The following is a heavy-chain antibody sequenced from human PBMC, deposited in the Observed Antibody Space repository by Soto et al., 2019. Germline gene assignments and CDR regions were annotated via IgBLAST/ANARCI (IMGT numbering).Heavy chain of an antibody. CDR1: GGSLSGYY. D-gene: IGHD5-12*01. Sequence: QVQLQQWGAGLLEPSETLSLTCVVYGGSLSGYYWSWIRQPPGKGLEWIGEIKDGGLTNYSPSLKSRATISADTPKNQFSLKLHSVTAADRAVYYCARGQEGVVATHWDQGTLVTVSS. V-gene: IGHV4-34*01. CDR2: IKDGGLT. CDR3: ARGQEGVVATH. J-gene: IGHJ4*02.